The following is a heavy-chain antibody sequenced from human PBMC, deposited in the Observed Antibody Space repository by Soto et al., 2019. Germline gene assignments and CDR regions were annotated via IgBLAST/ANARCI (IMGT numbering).Heavy chain of an antibody. CDR3: ARDRVDTAMVRDAFDI. CDR2: ISAYNGNT. J-gene: IGHJ3*02. V-gene: IGHV1-18*01. CDR1: GYTFTSYG. Sequence: ASVKVSCKASGYTFTSYGISWVRQAPGQGLEWMGWISAYNGNTNYAQKLQGRVTMTTDTSTSTAYMEPRSLRSDDTAVYYCARDRVDTAMVRDAFDIWGQGTMVTVSS. D-gene: IGHD5-18*01.